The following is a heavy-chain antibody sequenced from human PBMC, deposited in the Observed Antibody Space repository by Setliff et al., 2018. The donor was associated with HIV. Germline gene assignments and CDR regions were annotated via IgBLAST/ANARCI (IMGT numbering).Heavy chain of an antibody. V-gene: IGHV4-61*09. D-gene: IGHD3-10*01. Sequence: SETLSLTCTVSGGSISSGSYYWSWLRQPAGKGLEWFGHIHTSASTKYNPSLKSRVTISANTSKDQFSLNLSYVTAAETAVYYCARVGYHGSGRYSFDYWGQGTLVTVSS. CDR2: IHTSAST. CDR3: ARVGYHGSGRYSFDY. J-gene: IGHJ4*02. CDR1: GGSISSGSYY.